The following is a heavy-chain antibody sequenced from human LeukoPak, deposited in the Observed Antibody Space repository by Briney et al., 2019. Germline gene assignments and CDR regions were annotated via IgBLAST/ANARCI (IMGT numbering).Heavy chain of an antibody. CDR2: ISTDGSFT. J-gene: IGHJ4*02. CDR3: AGIDY. CDR1: GFTFSNYL. Sequence: PGGSLRLSCAASGFTFSNYLMHWVRQTPGKGLVWISRISTDGSFTNYADSVKGRFSISRDNAKNTLYLQMNSLRAEDTAVYYCAGIDYWGQGTLVTVSS. V-gene: IGHV3-74*01.